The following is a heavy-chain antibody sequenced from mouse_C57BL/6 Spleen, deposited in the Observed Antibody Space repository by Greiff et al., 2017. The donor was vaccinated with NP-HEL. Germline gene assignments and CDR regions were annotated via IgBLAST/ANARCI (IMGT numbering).Heavy chain of an antibody. D-gene: IGHD3-2*02. CDR3: ARALDSSGYDY. CDR1: GYTFTSYG. CDR2: IYPRSGNT. J-gene: IGHJ2*01. Sequence: QVQLQQSGAELARPGASVKLSCKASGYTFTSYGISWVKQRTGQGLEWIGEIYPRSGNTYYNEKFKGKATLTADKSSSTAYMELRSLTSEDSAVYFCARALDSSGYDYWGKGTTLTVSS. V-gene: IGHV1-81*01.